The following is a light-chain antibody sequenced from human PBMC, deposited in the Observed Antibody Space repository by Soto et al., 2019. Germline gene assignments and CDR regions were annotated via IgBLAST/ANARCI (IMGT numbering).Light chain of an antibody. CDR1: QSVSSSY. CDR3: QQYGSSLLYT. Sequence: EIVLTQSPGTLSLSPGARATLSCRASQSVSSSYLAWYQQQPGQAPRLLIYGASSRATGIPDRFSGSGSGTDFTLTISRLEPDDLAVYYCQQYGSSLLYTFGQGTKLEIK. J-gene: IGKJ2*01. V-gene: IGKV3-20*01. CDR2: GAS.